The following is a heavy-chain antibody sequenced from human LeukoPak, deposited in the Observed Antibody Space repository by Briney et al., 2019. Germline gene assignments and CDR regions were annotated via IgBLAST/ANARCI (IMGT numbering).Heavy chain of an antibody. CDR3: AREIAAAGSHYFDY. D-gene: IGHD6-13*01. CDR1: GFTFSSYW. Sequence: AGGSLRLSCAASGFTFSSYWMSWVRQAPGKGLEWVANIKQDGSEKYYVDSVKGRFTISRDNAKNSLYLQMNSLRAEDTAVYYCAREIAAAGSHYFDYWGQGTLVTVSS. J-gene: IGHJ4*02. CDR2: IKQDGSEK. V-gene: IGHV3-7*01.